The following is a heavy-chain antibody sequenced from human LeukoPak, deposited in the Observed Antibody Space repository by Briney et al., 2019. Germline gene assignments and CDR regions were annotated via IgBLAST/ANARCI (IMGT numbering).Heavy chain of an antibody. J-gene: IGHJ4*02. CDR3: ARFGYSGWNLEY. Sequence: PGGSLRLSCAAPGFSFRDFWMTWVRQAPGKGLEWVANINQGGSVKYYVDSVKGRFTISRDDAKSSLYVQMNSLRGEDTAVYYCARFGYSGWNLEYWGQGTLVTVSS. CDR1: GFSFRDFW. V-gene: IGHV3-7*01. CDR2: INQGGSVK. D-gene: IGHD5-12*01.